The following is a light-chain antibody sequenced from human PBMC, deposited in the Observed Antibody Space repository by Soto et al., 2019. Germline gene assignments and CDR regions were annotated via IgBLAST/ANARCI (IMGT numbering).Light chain of an antibody. CDR1: SSDVGSYNL. Sequence: NNPASVSVAPVRCIPISCTGTSSDVGSYNLVSWYQQHPGKAPKLMIYEVTKRPSGVSNRFSGSKSGNTASLTISGLQAEDEADYYCCSYAGSSTSYVFGTGTKVTVL. CDR2: EVT. V-gene: IGLV2-23*02. CDR3: CSYAGSSTSYV. J-gene: IGLJ1*01.